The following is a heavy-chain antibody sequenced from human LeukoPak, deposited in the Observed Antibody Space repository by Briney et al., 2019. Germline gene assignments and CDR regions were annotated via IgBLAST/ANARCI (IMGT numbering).Heavy chain of an antibody. V-gene: IGHV3-48*03. CDR3: ARVGDSSGYYLWPYYYYYMDV. Sequence: PGGSLRLSCAASGFTFSSYEMNWVRQAPGKGLEWVSYISSSGSTIYYADSVKGRFTISRDNAKNSLYLQMNSLRAEDTAVYYCARVGDSSGYYLWPYYYYYMDVWGKGTSVIVSS. J-gene: IGHJ6*03. CDR1: GFTFSSYE. D-gene: IGHD3-22*01. CDR2: ISSSGSTI.